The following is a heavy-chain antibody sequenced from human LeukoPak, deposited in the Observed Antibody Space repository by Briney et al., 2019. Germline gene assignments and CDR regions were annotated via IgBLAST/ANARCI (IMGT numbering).Heavy chain of an antibody. CDR1: GFTFSSYG. Sequence: GRSLRLSCAASGFTFSSYGMHWVRQAPGKGLEWVAVIWYDGSNKYYADSVKGRFTISRGNSKNTLYLQMNSLRAEDTAVYYCARGPDYYDSSGYYGDYWGQGTLVTVSS. V-gene: IGHV3-33*01. D-gene: IGHD3-22*01. J-gene: IGHJ4*02. CDR3: ARGPDYYDSSGYYGDY. CDR2: IWYDGSNK.